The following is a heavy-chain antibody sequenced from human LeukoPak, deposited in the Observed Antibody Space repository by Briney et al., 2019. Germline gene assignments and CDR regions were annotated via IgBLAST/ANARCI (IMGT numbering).Heavy chain of an antibody. D-gene: IGHD5-12*01. CDR1: GFSLSTSGMS. CDR2: IDWDDDK. V-gene: IGHV2-70*11. J-gene: IGHJ4*02. Sequence: SGPTLVNPTQTLTLTCTLSGFSLSTSGMSVSWIRQPPGKGLEWLARIDWDDDKYYFTSLRTRLTISKDTSRNQVVLTMTNMDPVDTATYFCARSTPGYSGYDWDSWGQGTLVIVSS. CDR3: ARSTPGYSGYDWDS.